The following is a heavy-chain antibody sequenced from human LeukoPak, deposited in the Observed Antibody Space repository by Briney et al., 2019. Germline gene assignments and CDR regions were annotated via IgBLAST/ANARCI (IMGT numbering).Heavy chain of an antibody. CDR2: IYYTGST. CDR1: GGSISHFY. D-gene: IGHD1-7*01. V-gene: IGHV4-59*01. J-gene: IGHJ6*04. CDR3: ARGTSLDV. Sequence: SETLSLTCTVSGGSISHFYWSWIRQSPGKGLEWIGYIYYTGSTIYNPSLKSRVTISVDTSKNQFSLKLRSVTAADTAVYYCARGTSLDVWGKGTSVSISS.